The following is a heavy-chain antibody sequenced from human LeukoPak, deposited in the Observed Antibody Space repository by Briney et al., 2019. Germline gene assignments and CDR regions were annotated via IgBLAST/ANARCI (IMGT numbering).Heavy chain of an antibody. V-gene: IGHV1-69*13. Sequence: EASVKVSCKASGGTFSSYAISWVRQAPGQGLEWMGGIIPIFGTANYAQKFQGRVTITADESTSTAYMELSSLRSEDTAVYYCARHPRVGAQGVDYWGQGTLVTVSS. J-gene: IGHJ4*02. CDR1: GGTFSSYA. CDR2: IIPIFGTA. D-gene: IGHD1-26*01. CDR3: ARHPRVGAQGVDY.